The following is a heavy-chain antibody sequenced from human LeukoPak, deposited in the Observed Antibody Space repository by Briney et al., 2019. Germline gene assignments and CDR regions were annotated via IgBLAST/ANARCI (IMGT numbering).Heavy chain of an antibody. V-gene: IGHV4-39*07. CDR3: VTSVTVTFTPPAY. D-gene: IGHD3-16*02. CDR2: LDFSGRT. CDR1: GGSISTSSYY. J-gene: IGHJ4*02. Sequence: SETLSLTCNVSGGSISTSSYYWGWIRQSPVKDLEWIGNLDFSGRTNYNPSLKSRVTLSIDTSQTQFSLRLTSVTAADTAVYYCVTSVTVTFTPPAYWGRGALVTVSS.